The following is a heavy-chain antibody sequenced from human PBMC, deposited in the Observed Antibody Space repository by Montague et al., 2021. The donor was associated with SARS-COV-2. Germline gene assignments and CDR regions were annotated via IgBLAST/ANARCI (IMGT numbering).Heavy chain of an antibody. CDR3: ARVSYDTSAMDV. V-gene: IGHV4-61*01. CDR2: FYYSGST. J-gene: IGHJ6*02. CDR1: GGSVSSDSYY. D-gene: IGHD3-9*01. Sequence: SETLSLTCTVSGGSVSSDSYYWGWLRQPPGKGLEWIGYFYYSGSTNYNPSLKSRVTISVDTSKNQFSLKLTSVTAADTAVYFCARVSYDTSAMDVWGQGTTVTVSS.